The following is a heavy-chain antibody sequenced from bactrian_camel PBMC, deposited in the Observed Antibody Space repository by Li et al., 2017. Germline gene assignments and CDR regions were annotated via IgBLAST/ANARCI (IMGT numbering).Heavy chain of an antibody. V-gene: IGHV3S31*01. CDR1: GSTSTGYTPGTNC. CDR3: TANTIFRGAHRVPWSEDVAY. D-gene: IGHD5*01. Sequence: VQLVESGGDSVQAGGSLRLSCVATGSTSTGYTPGTNCMGWFSQGPGKEREGVAAIPAGIGSTYYADSVTGRFTISQDNTKTTVYLQMDNLQPEDTAIYYCTANTIFRGAHRVPWSEDVAYWGQGTQVTVS. CDR2: IPAGIGST. J-gene: IGHJ4*01.